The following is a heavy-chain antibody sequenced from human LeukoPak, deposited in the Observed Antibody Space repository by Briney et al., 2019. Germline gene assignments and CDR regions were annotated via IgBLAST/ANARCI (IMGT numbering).Heavy chain of an antibody. D-gene: IGHD2-8*01. V-gene: IGHV4-59*01. Sequence: SETLSLTCTVSGGSISGYYWSWIRQPPGKGLEWIGYIYYSGSTNYNPSLKSRVTISVDTSKNQFSLKLSSVTAADTAVYYCATMQYARVGGDFDLWGRGTLVTVSS. CDR3: ATMQYARVGGDFDL. CDR2: IYYSGST. CDR1: GGSISGYY. J-gene: IGHJ2*01.